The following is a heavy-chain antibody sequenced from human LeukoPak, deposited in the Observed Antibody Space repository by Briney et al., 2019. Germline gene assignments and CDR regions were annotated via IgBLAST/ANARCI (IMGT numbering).Heavy chain of an antibody. Sequence: SETLSLTCAVYGGSFSDYYWTWIRQPPGKGLEWIGEIYHSGSTNYNPSLKSRVTISVDTSKNQFSLKLSSVTAADTAVYYCARTANYYYPYTAVSGTGPPVTASS. V-gene: IGHV4-34*01. CDR2: IYHSGST. CDR1: GGSFSDYY. J-gene: IGHJ6*03. CDR3: ARTANYYYPYTAV.